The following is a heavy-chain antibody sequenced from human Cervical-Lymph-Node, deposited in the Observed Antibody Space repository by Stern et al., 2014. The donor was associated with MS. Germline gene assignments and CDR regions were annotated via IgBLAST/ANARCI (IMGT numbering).Heavy chain of an antibody. CDR1: GFIFDDYA. D-gene: IGHD1-26*01. CDR3: ARVRVGANDF. CDR2: MDWNSGRI. V-gene: IGHV3-9*01. Sequence: EVQLVESGGGLVQPGKSLRLSCVASGFIFDDYAMHWVRQVPGKDPEWVSGMDWNSGRILYADSVKGRFTTSRDNAKNSLYLQMNSLRTDDTALYYCARVRVGANDFWGQGTLVTVSS. J-gene: IGHJ4*02.